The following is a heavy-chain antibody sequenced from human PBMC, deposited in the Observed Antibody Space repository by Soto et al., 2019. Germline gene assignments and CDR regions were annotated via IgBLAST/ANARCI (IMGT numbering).Heavy chain of an antibody. Sequence: PAKVSCKASGGTFSSYAISWVRQAPGQGLEWMGGIIPIFGTANYAQKFQGRVTITADKATSTAYMELSRLRSEDTAVYYCASSAGAQFYYFDYWGQGTLVTVSS. CDR3: ASSAGAQFYYFDY. CDR2: IIPIFGTA. CDR1: GGTFSSYA. J-gene: IGHJ4*02. V-gene: IGHV1-69*06. D-gene: IGHD3-16*01.